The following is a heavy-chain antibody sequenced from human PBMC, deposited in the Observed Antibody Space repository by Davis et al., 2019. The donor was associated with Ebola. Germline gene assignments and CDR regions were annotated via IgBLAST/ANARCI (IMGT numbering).Heavy chain of an antibody. CDR1: GFTFSSFG. D-gene: IGHD1-26*01. CDR2: VSFDGSNK. Sequence: GESLKISCAVSGFTFSSFGMHWVRQAPGKGLEWVASVSFDGSNKYYGDSVKGRFTISRDNSKNTLYLQMNSLRAEDTAVYYCAKTGSYWGNWFDPWGQGTLVTVSS. V-gene: IGHV3-30*18. J-gene: IGHJ5*02. CDR3: AKTGSYWGNWFDP.